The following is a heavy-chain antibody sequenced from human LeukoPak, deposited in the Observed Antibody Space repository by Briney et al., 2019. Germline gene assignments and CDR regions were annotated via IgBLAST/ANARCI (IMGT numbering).Heavy chain of an antibody. CDR1: GGSFSGYY. CDR2: INHSGST. J-gene: IGHJ5*02. D-gene: IGHD6-6*01. CDR3: ARESYSSSSGWFDP. Sequence: SETLSLTCAVYGGSFSGYYWSWIRQPPGKGLEWIGEINHSGSTNYNPSLKSRVTISVDRSKNQFSLKLSSVTAADTAVYYCARESYSSSSGWFDPWGQGTLVTVSS. V-gene: IGHV4-34*01.